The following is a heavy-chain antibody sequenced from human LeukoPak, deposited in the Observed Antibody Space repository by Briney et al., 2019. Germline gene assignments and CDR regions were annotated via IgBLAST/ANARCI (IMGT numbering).Heavy chain of an antibody. CDR3: ARELTMVRGFDP. Sequence: WIRQPPGKGLEWIGSIYYSGSTYYNPSLKSRVTISVDTSKNQFSLKLSSVTAADTAVYYCARELTMVRGFDPWGQGTLVTVSS. V-gene: IGHV4-39*07. CDR2: IYYSGST. J-gene: IGHJ5*02. D-gene: IGHD3-10*01.